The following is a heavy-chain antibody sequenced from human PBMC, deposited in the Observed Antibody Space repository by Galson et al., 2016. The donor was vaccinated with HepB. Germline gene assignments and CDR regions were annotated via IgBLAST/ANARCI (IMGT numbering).Heavy chain of an antibody. CDR3: ISSGWYIGFDY. CDR2: ISFDGNNK. D-gene: IGHD6-19*01. Sequence: SCKASGFTFTDYGMHWVRQAPGKGLEWVAVISFDGNNKQYADSVRGRFTISRDDSNSTLHLQMDSLRAEDTAVYYCISSGWYIGFDYWGQGTLVTVSS. J-gene: IGHJ4*02. V-gene: IGHV3-30*03. CDR1: GFTFTDYG.